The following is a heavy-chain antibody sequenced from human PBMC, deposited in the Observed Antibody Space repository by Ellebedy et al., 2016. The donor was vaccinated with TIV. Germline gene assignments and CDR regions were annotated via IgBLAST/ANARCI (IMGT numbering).Heavy chain of an antibody. CDR3: ARRGSYGDYAVQINSWFDR. D-gene: IGHD4-17*01. CDR1: GFSFRSYW. CDR2: IYQVGSNQ. Sequence: PGGFLRLSCLPSGFSFRSYWMSWVRQAPGKGLAWVANIYQVGSNQYYVDSVKGRFTISRDNANKSLFLQMNSLRGEDTAVYYCARRGSYGDYAVQINSWFDRWGQGALVTVSS. V-gene: IGHV3-7*01. J-gene: IGHJ5*02.